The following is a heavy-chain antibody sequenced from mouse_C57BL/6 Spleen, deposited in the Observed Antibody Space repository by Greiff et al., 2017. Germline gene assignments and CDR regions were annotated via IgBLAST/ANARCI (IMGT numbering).Heavy chain of an antibody. CDR1: GYTFTTYP. J-gene: IGHJ4*01. CDR2: FHPYNDDT. Sequence: QVQLQQSGAELVKPGASVKMSCKASGYTFTTYPIEWMKQNHGKSLEWIGNFHPYNDDTKYNEKFKGKATLTVEKSSSTVYLALSRLTSDDSAVYYCAIYDYDDDAHAMDYWGQGTSVTVSS. CDR3: AIYDYDDDAHAMDY. D-gene: IGHD2-4*01. V-gene: IGHV1-47*01.